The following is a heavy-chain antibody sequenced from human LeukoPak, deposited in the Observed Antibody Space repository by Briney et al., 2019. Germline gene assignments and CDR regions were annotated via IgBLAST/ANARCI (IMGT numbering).Heavy chain of an antibody. D-gene: IGHD6-13*01. V-gene: IGHV1-3*01. J-gene: IGHJ5*02. CDR2: INAGNGNT. Sequence: VSVKVSCKASGYTFTSYAMHWVRQAPGQRLEWMGWINAGNGNTKYSQKFQGRVTITRDTSASTAYMELSSLRSEDTAVYYCARDIAGIYNWFDPWGQGTLVTVSS. CDR3: ARDIAGIYNWFDP. CDR1: GYTFTSYA.